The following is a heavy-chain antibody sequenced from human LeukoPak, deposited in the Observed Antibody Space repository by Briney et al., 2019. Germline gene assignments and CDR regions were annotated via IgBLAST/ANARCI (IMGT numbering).Heavy chain of an antibody. D-gene: IGHD2-15*01. CDR1: GGSISSGGYS. V-gene: IGHV4-30-2*01. CDR3: ARGSGWAFDI. CDR2: IYHSGST. J-gene: IGHJ3*02. Sequence: PSETLSLTCAVSGGSISSGGYSWSWIRQPPGKGLEWIGYIYHSGSTYYNPSLKSRVTISVDRSKNQFSLKLSSVTAADTAVYYCARGSGWAFDIWGQGTVVTVSS.